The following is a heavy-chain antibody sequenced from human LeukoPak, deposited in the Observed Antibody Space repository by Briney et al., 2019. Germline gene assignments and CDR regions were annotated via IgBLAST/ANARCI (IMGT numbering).Heavy chain of an antibody. CDR1: GGSISSGGYY. Sequence: SETLSPTCTVSGGSISSGGYYWSWIRQHPGKGLEWIGYIYYSGSTYYNPSLKSRVTISVDTSKNQFSLKLSSVTAADTAVYYCARDSGSSGYYYVGAFDIWGQGTMVTVSS. D-gene: IGHD3-22*01. CDR2: IYYSGST. V-gene: IGHV4-31*03. J-gene: IGHJ3*02. CDR3: ARDSGSSGYYYVGAFDI.